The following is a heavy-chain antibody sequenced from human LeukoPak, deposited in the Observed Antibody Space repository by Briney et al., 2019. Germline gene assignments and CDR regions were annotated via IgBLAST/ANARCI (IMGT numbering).Heavy chain of an antibody. Sequence: GGSLRLSCAASGFTFSSYGMSWVRQAPGKGLEWVSAISGSGGSTYYADSVKGRFTISRDNSKKLYLQMNSLRAEDTAVYYCAKEILYSGSYPTRVVGLDNWGQGTLVTVSS. V-gene: IGHV3-23*01. J-gene: IGHJ4*02. CDR2: ISGSGGST. CDR3: AKEILYSGSYPTRVVGLDN. CDR1: GFTFSSYG. D-gene: IGHD1-26*01.